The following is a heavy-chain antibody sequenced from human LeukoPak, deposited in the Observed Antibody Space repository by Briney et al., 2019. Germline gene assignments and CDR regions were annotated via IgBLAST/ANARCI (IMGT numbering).Heavy chain of an antibody. CDR2: MYYSGST. D-gene: IGHD2-2*01. CDR3: ARLRLGYCSSTSCYARPNGYYYYYMDV. V-gene: IGHV4-59*12. J-gene: IGHJ6*03. CDR1: GGSISSYY. Sequence: SETLSLTCTVSGGSISSYYWTWIRQPPGKGLEWTGYMYYSGSTYYNPSLKSRVTISVDTSKNQFSLKLSSVTAADTAVYYCARLRLGYCSSTSCYARPNGYYYYYMDVWGKGTTVTISS.